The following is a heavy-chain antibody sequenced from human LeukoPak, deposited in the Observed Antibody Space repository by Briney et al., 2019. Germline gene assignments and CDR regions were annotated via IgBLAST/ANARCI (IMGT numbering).Heavy chain of an antibody. CDR1: GYIFTCYY. CDR3: ARDWRAGSSSWFTAFDY. D-gene: IGHD6-13*01. V-gene: IGHV1-2*02. J-gene: IGHJ4*02. Sequence: GASVKVSCKASGYIFTCYYMHWVRQAPGQGLEWMGWINPNSGGTNYAQKFQGRVTMTRDTSISTAYMELSRLRSDDTAVYYCARDWRAGSSSWFTAFDYWGQGTLVTVSS. CDR2: INPNSGGT.